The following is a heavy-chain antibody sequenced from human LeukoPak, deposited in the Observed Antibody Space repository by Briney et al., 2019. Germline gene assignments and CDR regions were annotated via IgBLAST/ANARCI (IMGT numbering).Heavy chain of an antibody. CDR2: IQFTGST. CDR3: ARHMTVTGTRGFDY. V-gene: IGHV4-4*02. D-gene: IGHD4-11*01. CDR1: GGSISRLNW. Sequence: PSETLFLTCGVSGGSISRLNWCSWVRQPPGKGLEWIGEIQFTGSTHYNPSLKSRVTISVDESRNQFSLKLSSVTAADTAVYHCARHMTVTGTRGFDYWGQGILVTVSS. J-gene: IGHJ4*02.